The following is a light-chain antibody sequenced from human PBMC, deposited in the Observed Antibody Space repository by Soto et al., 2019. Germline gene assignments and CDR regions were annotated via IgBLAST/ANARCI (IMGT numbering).Light chain of an antibody. J-gene: IGLJ1*01. V-gene: IGLV2-23*01. CDR2: EGS. Sequence: QSVLTRPASLSGSPGQSIPISCTGTSSDVGSYNLVSWYQQHPGKAPKLMIYEGSKRPSGVSNRFSGSKSGNTASLTISGLQAEDEADYYCCSYAGSSPSSFGTGTKVTVL. CDR1: SSDVGSYNL. CDR3: CSYAGSSPSS.